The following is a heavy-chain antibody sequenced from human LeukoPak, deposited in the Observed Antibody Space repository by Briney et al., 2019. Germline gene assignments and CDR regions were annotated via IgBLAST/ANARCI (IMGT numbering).Heavy chain of an antibody. CDR3: AKDSAFYYIDV. Sequence: GGSLRLSCAASGFTFSSYEMNWVRQAPGKGLEWVSYISSSGSTIYYADSVKGRFTISRDNSKNTLYLQMNSLKGDDTAVYYCAKDSAFYYIDVWGKGTTVIISS. D-gene: IGHD3-10*01. CDR1: GFTFSSYE. V-gene: IGHV3-48*03. J-gene: IGHJ6*03. CDR2: ISSSGSTI.